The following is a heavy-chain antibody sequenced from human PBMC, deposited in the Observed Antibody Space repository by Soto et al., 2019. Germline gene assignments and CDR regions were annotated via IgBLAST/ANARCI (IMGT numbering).Heavy chain of an antibody. CDR3: AKCLPRPSIFGVVINAFDH. V-gene: IGHV3-23*01. CDR2: ISGSGGST. Sequence: GGSLRLSCAASGFTFSSYAMSWVRQAPGKGLEWVSAISGSGGSTYYADSVKGRFTVSRDNSKNTVYLQLNSLRGEDTAVYYCAKCLPRPSIFGVVINAFDHWGQGTLVTVSS. D-gene: IGHD3-3*01. CDR1: GFTFSSYA. J-gene: IGHJ5*02.